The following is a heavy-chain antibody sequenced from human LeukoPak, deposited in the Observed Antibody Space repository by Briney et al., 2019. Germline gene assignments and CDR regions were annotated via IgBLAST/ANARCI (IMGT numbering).Heavy chain of an antibody. V-gene: IGHV4-59*12. Sequence: SQTLSLTCTVSGGSISSYYWSWIRQPPGKGLEWIGYIYYSGSTNYNPSLKSRVTISVDTSKNQFSLKLSSVTAADTAVYYCARPSTGPGAFDIWGQGTMVTVSS. CDR1: GGSISSYY. D-gene: IGHD1-1*01. CDR2: IYYSGST. CDR3: ARPSTGPGAFDI. J-gene: IGHJ3*02.